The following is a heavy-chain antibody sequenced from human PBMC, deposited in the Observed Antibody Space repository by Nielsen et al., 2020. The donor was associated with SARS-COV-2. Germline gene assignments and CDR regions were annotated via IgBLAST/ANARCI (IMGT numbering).Heavy chain of an antibody. V-gene: IGHV4-61*02. CDR2: IYTSGST. J-gene: IGHJ6*02. Sequence: WIRQPPGKGLEWIGRIYTSGSTNYNPSLKSRVTISVDTSKNQFSLKLSSVTAADTAVYYCAREIGELLGRCGMDVWGQGTTVTVSS. D-gene: IGHD1-7*01. CDR3: AREIGELLGRCGMDV.